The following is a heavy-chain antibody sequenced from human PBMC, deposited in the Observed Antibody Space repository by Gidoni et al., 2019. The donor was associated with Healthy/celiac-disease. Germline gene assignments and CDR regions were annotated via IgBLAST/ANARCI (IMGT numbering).Heavy chain of an antibody. J-gene: IGHJ4*02. Sequence: QVQLVQSGAEVKKPGASVKVSCKASGYTFTSYGISWVRQAPGQGLEWMGWISAYKGNTNYAQKLQGRVTMTTDTSTSTAYMELRSLRSDDTAVYYCARVWPTVYSSNEYYFDYWGQGTLVTVSS. CDR1: GYTFTSYG. CDR3: ARVWPTVYSSNEYYFDY. CDR2: ISAYKGNT. V-gene: IGHV1-18*01. D-gene: IGHD2-2*01.